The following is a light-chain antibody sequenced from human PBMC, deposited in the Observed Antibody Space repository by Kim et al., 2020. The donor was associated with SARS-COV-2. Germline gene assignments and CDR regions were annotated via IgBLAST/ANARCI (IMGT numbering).Light chain of an antibody. J-gene: IGKJ3*01. CDR1: QSVLYRSNNKNY. CDR2: WAS. V-gene: IGKV4-1*01. Sequence: ATINATSSQSVLYRSNNKNYLALYPQNPGQPPTLLLYWASIRESGVPARFSGRGSGPDFTLTISSLQAEDVAVYYCQQYDSIPFTIGPGTKVDI. CDR3: QQYDSIPFT.